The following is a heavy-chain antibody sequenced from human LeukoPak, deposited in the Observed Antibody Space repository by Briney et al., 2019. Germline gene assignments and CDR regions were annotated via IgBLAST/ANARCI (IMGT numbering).Heavy chain of an antibody. V-gene: IGHV3-23*01. CDR2: ISGSGGST. Sequence: PGGSLRLSCAASGFTFSSYAMSWVRQAPGKGLEWVSAISGSGGSTYYADSVKGRFTISRDNSKNTLYLQMNSLRAEDTAVYYCAKTRPPGVVVAATSYWGQGTLVTVPS. J-gene: IGHJ4*02. CDR1: GFTFSSYA. D-gene: IGHD2-15*01. CDR3: AKTRPPGVVVAATSY.